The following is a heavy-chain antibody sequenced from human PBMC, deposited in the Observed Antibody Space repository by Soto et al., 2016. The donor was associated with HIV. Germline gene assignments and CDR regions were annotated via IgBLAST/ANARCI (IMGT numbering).Heavy chain of an antibody. Sequence: EVQLLESGGGLVQPGGSLRLSCAASEFTFSSYAMSWVRQAPGKGLEWVSGISGSGSSTYYADSVKGRFTISRDNSKNTLYLQMNSLRAEDTAVYYCAKIDGVVTAIRYYYGMDVVGPRDHGSPSP. CDR2: ISGSGSST. CDR1: EFTFSSYA. J-gene: IGHJ6*02. D-gene: IGHD2-21*02. V-gene: IGHV3-23*01. CDR3: AKIDGVVTAIRYYYGMDV.